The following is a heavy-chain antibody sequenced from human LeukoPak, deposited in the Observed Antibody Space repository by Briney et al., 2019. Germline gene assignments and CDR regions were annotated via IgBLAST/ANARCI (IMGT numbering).Heavy chain of an antibody. CDR3: AREIVSAVAGNFDY. CDR1: GFTFSSYE. Sequence: PGGSLRLSCAASGFTFSSYEMNWVRQAPGKRLEWVSYISSSDSTRTYADSVKGRFTISRDNAKNSLYLEMNSLRAEDTAVYYCAREIVSAVAGNFDYWGQGTLVTVSS. D-gene: IGHD6-19*01. CDR2: ISSSDSTR. J-gene: IGHJ4*02. V-gene: IGHV3-48*03.